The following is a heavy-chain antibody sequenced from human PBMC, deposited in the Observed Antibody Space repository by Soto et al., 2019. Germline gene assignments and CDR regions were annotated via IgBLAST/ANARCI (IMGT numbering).Heavy chain of an antibody. V-gene: IGHV1-69*13. CDR2: IIPIFGTA. J-gene: IGHJ3*02. CDR3: VRSVVVVAATSSTLDI. CDR1: GGTFSSYA. D-gene: IGHD2-15*01. Sequence: SVKVSCKASGGTFSSYAISWVRQAPGQGLEWMGGIIPIFGTANYAQKFQGRVTITADESTSTAYMELSSLRSEDTAVYYCVRSVVVVAATSSTLDIWGQGTMITVS.